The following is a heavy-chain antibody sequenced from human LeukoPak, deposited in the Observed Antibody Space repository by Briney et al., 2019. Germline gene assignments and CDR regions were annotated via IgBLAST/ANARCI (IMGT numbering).Heavy chain of an antibody. J-gene: IGHJ5*02. CDR1: GGTFSSYA. CDR3: ARGIVESTEYPYNWFDP. Sequence: SVKVSCKVSGGTFSSYAISWVRQAPGQGLEWMGGVIPIFGTANYAQKFQGRVTITTDESTSTAYMELSSLRSEDTAVYYCARGIVESTEYPYNWFDPWGQGTLVTVSS. V-gene: IGHV1-69*05. CDR2: VIPIFGTA. D-gene: IGHD2/OR15-2a*01.